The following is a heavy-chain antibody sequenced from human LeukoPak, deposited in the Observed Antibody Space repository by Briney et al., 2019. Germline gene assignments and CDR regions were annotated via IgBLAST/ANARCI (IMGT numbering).Heavy chain of an antibody. D-gene: IGHD2-21*02. V-gene: IGHV3-30*18. J-gene: IGHJ4*02. Sequence: GGSLRLSCAASGFTFSSYGMHWVRQAPGKGLEWVAVISYDGSNKYYADSVKGRFTISRDNSKNTLYLQMNSLRAEDTAVYYCAKDGGQRGGDWHGAYWGQGTLVTVSS. CDR1: GFTFSSYG. CDR2: ISYDGSNK. CDR3: AKDGGQRGGDWHGAY.